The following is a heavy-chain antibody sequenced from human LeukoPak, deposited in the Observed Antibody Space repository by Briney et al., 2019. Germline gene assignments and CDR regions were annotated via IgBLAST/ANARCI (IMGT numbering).Heavy chain of an antibody. CDR3: ARALAVGATRGYYFDY. CDR1: GFTFSNHA. D-gene: IGHD1-26*01. V-gene: IGHV3-23*01. J-gene: IGHJ4*02. CDR2: ISASGGNT. Sequence: GGSLRLSCAASGFTFSNHAMSWVRQAPGKGLDWVSAISASGGNTYYADSVKGRFTISRDNSKNMVYLQMNSLRAEDTAVYYCARALAVGATRGYYFDYWGQGTLVTVSS.